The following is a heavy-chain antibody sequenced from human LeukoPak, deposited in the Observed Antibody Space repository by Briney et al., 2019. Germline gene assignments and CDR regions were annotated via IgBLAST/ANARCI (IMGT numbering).Heavy chain of an antibody. V-gene: IGHV1-69*13. J-gene: IGHJ6*02. CDR3: ASLPYYDFWSGPEGMDV. Sequence: ASVTVSCKASGGTFSSYAISWVRQAPGQGLEWMGGIIPIFGTANYAQKFQGRVTITADESTSTAYMELSSLRSEDTAVYYCASLPYYDFWSGPEGMDVWGQGTTVTVSS. D-gene: IGHD3-3*01. CDR1: GGTFSSYA. CDR2: IIPIFGTA.